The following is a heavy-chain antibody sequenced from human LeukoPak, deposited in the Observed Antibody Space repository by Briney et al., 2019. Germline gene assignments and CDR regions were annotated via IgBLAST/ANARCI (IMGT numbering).Heavy chain of an antibody. V-gene: IGHV3-49*04. CDR3: TRAPLSPGQGSIYY. J-gene: IGHJ4*02. Sequence: GGSLRLSCTASGFTFGDYAMSWVRQAPGKGLERVGFIRSKAYGGTTEYAASVKGRFTISREDSNSIAYLQMNSLKTQDTAVYYCTRAPLSPGQGSIYYSGEGTLVTVSP. CDR2: IRSKAYGGTT. CDR1: GFTFGDYA. D-gene: IGHD2/OR15-2a*01.